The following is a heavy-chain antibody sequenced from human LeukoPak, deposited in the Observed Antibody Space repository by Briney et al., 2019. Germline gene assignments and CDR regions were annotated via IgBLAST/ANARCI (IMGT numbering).Heavy chain of an antibody. D-gene: IGHD1-26*01. CDR1: GFTFDDYG. CDR3: ARDPYSGSYGDSYYYYMDV. V-gene: IGHV3-20*04. Sequence: GGSLRLSCAASGFTFDDYGMSWVRQAPGKGLEWVSGINWNGGSTGYADSVKGRFTISRDNAKNSLYLQMNSLRAEDTAIYYCARDPYSGSYGDSYYYYMDVWGKGTTVTISS. J-gene: IGHJ6*03. CDR2: INWNGGST.